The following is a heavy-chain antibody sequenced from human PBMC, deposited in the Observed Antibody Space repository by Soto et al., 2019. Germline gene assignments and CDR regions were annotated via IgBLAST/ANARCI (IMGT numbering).Heavy chain of an antibody. V-gene: IGHV4-31*03. J-gene: IGHJ4*02. CDR1: SGSISSGGYY. Sequence: SETLSLTCTVSSGSISSGGYYWSWIRQHPGKGLEWIGYIYYSGSTYYNPSLKSRVTISVDTSKNQFSLKLSSVTAADTAVYYCARGNYYGSGSYYPPGVLFDYWGQGTLVTVSS. CDR3: ARGNYYGSGSYYPPGVLFDY. CDR2: IYYSGST. D-gene: IGHD3-10*01.